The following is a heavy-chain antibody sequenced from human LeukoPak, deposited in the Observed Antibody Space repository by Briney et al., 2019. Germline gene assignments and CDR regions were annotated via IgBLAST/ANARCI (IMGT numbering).Heavy chain of an antibody. CDR3: AKENNYYDSSGYPDY. Sequence: GGSLRLSCAASGFTFSTYGMSWVRQAPGKGLEWVSAISGGGGSTYYADSVKGRFTISGDNSKNTLYLQMNSLRAEDTAVYYCAKENNYYDSSGYPDYWGQGTLVTVSS. J-gene: IGHJ4*02. CDR1: GFTFSTYG. CDR2: ISGGGGST. D-gene: IGHD3-22*01. V-gene: IGHV3-23*01.